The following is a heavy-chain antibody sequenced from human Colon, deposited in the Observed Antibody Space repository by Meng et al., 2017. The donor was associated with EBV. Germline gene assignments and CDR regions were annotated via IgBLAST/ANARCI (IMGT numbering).Heavy chain of an antibody. CDR3: ARVSSGWDYFDY. J-gene: IGHJ4*02. Sequence: QVQLQKCGPGLVKPSQTLSLTCTVSGGSVSSGGYYWTWIRQHPGEGLGWFGHIYYSGSTFYNPSLKRRVIISIDTSKNQFSLNLRSVTAADTAVYYCARVSSGWDYFDYWGQGTLVTVSS. CDR2: IYYSGST. CDR1: GGSVSSGGYY. V-gene: IGHV4-31*03. D-gene: IGHD6-19*01.